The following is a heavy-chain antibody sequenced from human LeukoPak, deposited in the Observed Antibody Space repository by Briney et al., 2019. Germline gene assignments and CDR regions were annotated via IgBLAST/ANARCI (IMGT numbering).Heavy chain of an antibody. CDR1: RSTFSSYA. Sequence: GGSMRLSCAASRSTFSSYAMSWVRQAPGKGLEWVSAISGSGGSTYYADSVKGRFTISRDNSKNTLYLQMNSLRAEDTAVYYCAKSRSEYYDSSGPFDYSGQGTLGTVSS. V-gene: IGHV3-23*01. D-gene: IGHD3-22*01. CDR2: ISGSGGST. CDR3: AKSRSEYYDSSGPFDY. J-gene: IGHJ4*02.